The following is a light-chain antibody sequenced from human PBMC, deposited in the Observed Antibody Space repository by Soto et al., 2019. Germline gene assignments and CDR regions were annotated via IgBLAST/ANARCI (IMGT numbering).Light chain of an antibody. CDR3: VSYTTSASYV. Sequence: QSALTQPASVSGSPGQSITISCAGTSSDVGNYIFVSWYRQHPGKAPKLMIYDINNRPSGVSNRFSGSKSGNTASLTISGLQAEDEADYYCVSYTTSASYVFATATKVNVL. CDR2: DIN. J-gene: IGLJ1*01. V-gene: IGLV2-14*01. CDR1: SSDVGNYIF.